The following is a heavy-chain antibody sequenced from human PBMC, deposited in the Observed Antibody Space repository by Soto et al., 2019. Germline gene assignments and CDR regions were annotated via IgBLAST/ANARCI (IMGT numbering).Heavy chain of an antibody. CDR3: ARAPKVSGSSQTRPDF. D-gene: IGHD6-6*01. J-gene: IGHJ4*02. CDR1: SGSFSGYY. Sequence: QVQLHQWGAGLLKPSETLSLACSIYSGSFSGYYWSWIRQPPGKGLEWIGEISQSGNTNYSPSLKSRASISSDTSKKQISLNLDSVSAADTAVYYCARAPKVSGSSQTRPDFWGQGTLVTVSS. CDR2: ISQSGNT. V-gene: IGHV4-34*01.